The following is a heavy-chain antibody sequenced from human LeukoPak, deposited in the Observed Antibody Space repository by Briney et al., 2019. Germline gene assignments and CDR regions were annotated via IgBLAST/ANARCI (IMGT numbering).Heavy chain of an antibody. V-gene: IGHV3-23*01. J-gene: IGHJ4*02. CDR2: ISSNGDTT. Sequence: GGSLRLSCAASGFTFSSYAMNWVRQAPGKGLEWVSTISSNGDTTYYADSVKGRFTISRDNSKNTLYLQMNSLRAEDTAVYYCAREPHSSGNYWGQGTLVTVSS. D-gene: IGHD6-19*01. CDR1: GFTFSSYA. CDR3: AREPHSSGNY.